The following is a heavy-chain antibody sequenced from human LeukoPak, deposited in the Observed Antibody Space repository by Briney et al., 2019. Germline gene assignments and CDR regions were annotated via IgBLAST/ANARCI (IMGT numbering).Heavy chain of an antibody. CDR2: ISGSGSGGST. Sequence: GGSLRLSCAASGFTFSSSAMSWVRQAPGKGLEWVSRISGSGSGGSTYYADSVKGRFTISRDNSKNTLYLQMNNLIAEDTAVYYCAKSGYNRFDYWGQGTRVTVSS. CDR1: GFTFSSSA. D-gene: IGHD5-24*01. CDR3: AKSGYNRFDY. V-gene: IGHV3-23*01. J-gene: IGHJ4*02.